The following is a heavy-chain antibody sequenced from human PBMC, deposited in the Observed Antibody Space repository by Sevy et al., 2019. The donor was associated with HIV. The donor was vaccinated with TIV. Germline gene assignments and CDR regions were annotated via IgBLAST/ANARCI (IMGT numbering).Heavy chain of an antibody. CDR1: GFTFNTYA. CDR3: AKDAYYYNSSGYSMSQWYYGMDV. CDR2: LSGSGRDT. J-gene: IGHJ6*02. V-gene: IGHV3-23*01. Sequence: GGSLRLSCAASGFTFNTYAMSWVRQAPGKGLEWVSDLSGSGRDTYYADSVKGRFTISRDNSKNTVYLQMNRLRAEDTAVYYCAKDAYYYNSSGYSMSQWYYGMDVWGQGTTVTVSS. D-gene: IGHD3-22*01.